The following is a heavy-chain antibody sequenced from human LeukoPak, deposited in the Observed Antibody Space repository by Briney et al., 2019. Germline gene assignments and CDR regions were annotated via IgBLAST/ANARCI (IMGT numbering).Heavy chain of an antibody. Sequence: GGSLRLSCAASGFTFSGHWLSWVRQAPGKGLEWVANINQGGSAKYYVDSVKGRFTISRDNANNLLYLQMNSLRGEDTAVYYCTRDRSRAEDDWGQGTLVTVFS. V-gene: IGHV3-7*01. D-gene: IGHD1-14*01. CDR2: INQGGSAK. J-gene: IGHJ4*02. CDR1: GFTFSGHW. CDR3: TRDRSRAEDD.